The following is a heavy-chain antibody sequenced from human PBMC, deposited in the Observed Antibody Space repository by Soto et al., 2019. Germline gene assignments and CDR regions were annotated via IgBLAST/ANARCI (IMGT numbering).Heavy chain of an antibody. V-gene: IGHV4-59*01. CDR2: IYYSGST. J-gene: IGHJ5*02. D-gene: IGHD2-15*01. CDR1: GGSISSYY. Sequence: PSETLSLTCTVSGGSISSYYWSWIRQPPGKGLEWIGYIYYSGSTNYNPSLKSRVTISVDTSKNQFSLKLSSVTAADTAVYYCARTPGHVVWFDPWGQGTLVTVSS. CDR3: ARTPGHVVWFDP.